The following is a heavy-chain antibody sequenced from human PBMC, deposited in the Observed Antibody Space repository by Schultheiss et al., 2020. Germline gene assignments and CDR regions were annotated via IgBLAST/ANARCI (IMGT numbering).Heavy chain of an antibody. J-gene: IGHJ4*02. D-gene: IGHD6-13*01. CDR3: ARGYRSSWYVFDS. Sequence: GGSLRLSCAASGFIFSRYGMHWVRQAPGRGLEWVAVIWFDGSNKYYADSVKGRFTISRDASNNTLYLQMNSLRAEDTAVYYCARGYRSSWYVFDSWGQGTLVTVSS. CDR2: IWFDGSNK. CDR1: GFIFSRYG. V-gene: IGHV3-33*01.